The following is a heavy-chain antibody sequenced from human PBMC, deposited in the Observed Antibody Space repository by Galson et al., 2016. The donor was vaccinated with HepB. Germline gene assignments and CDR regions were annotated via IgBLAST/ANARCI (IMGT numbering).Heavy chain of an antibody. J-gene: IGHJ4*02. D-gene: IGHD5-12*01. CDR1: GYTFTDYY. CDR3: ARGSKWGGYGDS. V-gene: IGHV1-2*04. Sequence: SVKVSCKASGYTFTDYYINWVRQAPGQGLEWMGWINPNIGVTNYAQKFQGWVTMTRDTSINTAYLELSRLRSDHTAVYYCARGSKWGGYGDSWGQGTLVSVSS. CDR2: INPNIGVT.